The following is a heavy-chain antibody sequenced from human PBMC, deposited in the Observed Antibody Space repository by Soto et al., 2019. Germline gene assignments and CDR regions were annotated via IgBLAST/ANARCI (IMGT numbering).Heavy chain of an antibody. Sequence: ASVKVSCKASGYRFIAFFIHFVRQAPGQGLEWMGWINPYTGETNYAQKFQGRVIMTSAAAISTAYMELNSLTSDDTAVYYCTRPLRATAGTTFYYWGQGSLVTVSS. CDR3: TRPLRATAGTTFYY. D-gene: IGHD1-1*01. CDR1: GYRFIAFF. J-gene: IGHJ4*01. V-gene: IGHV1-2*02. CDR2: INPYTGET.